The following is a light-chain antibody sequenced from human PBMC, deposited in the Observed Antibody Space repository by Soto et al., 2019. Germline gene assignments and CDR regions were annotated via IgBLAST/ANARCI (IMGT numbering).Light chain of an antibody. CDR1: QDISVY. CDR2: SPS. V-gene: IGKV1-27*01. J-gene: IGKJ5*01. CDR3: QKFNTAPLT. Sequence: DIQMTQSPSSLSASVGDRVTITCRASQDISVYLAWYQQKPGKVPKLLIYSPSTLQSGVPSRFSGSGSGTDFTLTISSLQPEDVAPYYCQKFNTAPLTFGQGTRLEIK.